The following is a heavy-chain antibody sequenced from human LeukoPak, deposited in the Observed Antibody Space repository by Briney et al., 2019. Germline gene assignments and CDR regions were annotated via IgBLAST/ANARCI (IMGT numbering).Heavy chain of an antibody. CDR1: GFTLSSYE. D-gene: IGHD3-10*01. V-gene: IGHV3-23*01. CDR3: ARDGSGRVPEMSAPDY. J-gene: IGHJ4*02. CDR2: IDYSGGSS. Sequence: PGGSLRLSCTVSGFTLSSYEMSWIRQAPGKGLEWVSSIDYSGGSSYYADSVKGRFTISRDDSKNSLFLQMNSLRAEDTAVYYCARDGSGRVPEMSAPDYWGQGTLVTVSS.